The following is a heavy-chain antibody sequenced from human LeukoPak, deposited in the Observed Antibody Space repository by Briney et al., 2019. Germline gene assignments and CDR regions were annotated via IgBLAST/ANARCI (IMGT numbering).Heavy chain of an antibody. Sequence: SSETLSLTCTVSGGSTSSSSHYWGWIRQPPGKGLEWIGNIYYTGRTYYNPSLKSRVTISVDTSKNQFSLKLSSVSAADTAVYYCARLYYYDSSGPPLWGQGTLVTVSS. CDR3: ARLYYYDSSGPPL. D-gene: IGHD3-22*01. CDR2: IYYTGRT. J-gene: IGHJ4*02. V-gene: IGHV4-39*01. CDR1: GGSTSSSSHY.